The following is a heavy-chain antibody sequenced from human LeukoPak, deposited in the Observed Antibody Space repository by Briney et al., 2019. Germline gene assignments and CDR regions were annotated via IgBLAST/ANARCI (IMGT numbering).Heavy chain of an antibody. CDR2: IYTSGST. CDR1: GGSISSGSYY. D-gene: IGHD5-24*01. J-gene: IGHJ3*02. V-gene: IGHV4-61*02. Sequence: PSETLSLTCTVSGGSISSGSYYWSWIRQPAGKGLEWIGRIYTSGSTNYNPSLKSRVTISVDTSKNQFSLKLSSVTAADTGVYYCARDDGAFDIWGQGTMVTVSS. CDR3: ARDDGAFDI.